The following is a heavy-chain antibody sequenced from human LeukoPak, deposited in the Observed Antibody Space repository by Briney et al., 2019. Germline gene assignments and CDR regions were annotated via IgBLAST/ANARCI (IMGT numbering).Heavy chain of an antibody. D-gene: IGHD4/OR15-4a*01. CDR3: ARRAGAYSHPYDY. V-gene: IGHV3-23*01. J-gene: IGHJ4*02. CDR2: ISGSGGST. Sequence: GGSLRLSCAASGFSFSSYDMSWVRQAPGKGLEWVSAISGSGGSTYYADSVKGRFTISRDNSKNTLYLQVNSLRAEDTAVYYCARRAGAYSHPYDYWGQGTLVTVSS. CDR1: GFSFSSYD.